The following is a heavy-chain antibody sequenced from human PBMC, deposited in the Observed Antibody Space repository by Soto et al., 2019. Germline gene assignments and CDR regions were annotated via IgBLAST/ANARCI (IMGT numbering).Heavy chain of an antibody. CDR2: IIPIFGTA. D-gene: IGHD3-22*01. V-gene: IGHV1-69*01. CDR1: GGTFSSYA. CDR3: ARLWKYYSNSSGYPRSAFDR. Sequence: QVQLVQSGAEVKTPGSSVTVSCKASGGTFSSYAISWVRQAPGPGLEWMGGIIPIFGTANYAQKFQGRVTIAAAEARSTASRETSSVRAEDTAVYYCARLWKYYSNSSGYPRSAFDRRGQGTTGTVTS. J-gene: IGHJ3*01.